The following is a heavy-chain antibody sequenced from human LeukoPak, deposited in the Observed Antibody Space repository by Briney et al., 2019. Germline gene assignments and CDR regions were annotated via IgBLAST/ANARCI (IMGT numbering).Heavy chain of an antibody. J-gene: IGHJ4*02. V-gene: IGHV2-70*11. CDR1: GFSLSNNGMC. CDR3: ARIRGTYCGTTTCSFEDF. CDR2: IDWDDDK. Sequence: ESGPALVKPTQTLTLTCTFSGFSLSNNGMCATWIRQPPGKALEWLARIDWDDDKYYSASLKTRLTISKDTSKNQVVLTMTNMDPVDTATYYCARIRGTYCGTTTCSFEDFWGQGTLVTVSS. D-gene: IGHD2-2*01.